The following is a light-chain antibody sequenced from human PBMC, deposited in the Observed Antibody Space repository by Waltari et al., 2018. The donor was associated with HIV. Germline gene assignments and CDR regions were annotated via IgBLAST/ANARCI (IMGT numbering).Light chain of an antibody. J-gene: IGKJ5*01. CDR3: QQYFSIPVT. Sequence: INCKSSQSVLYSSTNKNYLAWYQQKPGQSPKLLIYWASTRESGVPDRFSGSGSGTDFTLTISSLQAEDVAVYYCQQYFSIPVTFGQGTRLEIK. V-gene: IGKV4-1*01. CDR1: QSVLYSSTNKNY. CDR2: WAS.